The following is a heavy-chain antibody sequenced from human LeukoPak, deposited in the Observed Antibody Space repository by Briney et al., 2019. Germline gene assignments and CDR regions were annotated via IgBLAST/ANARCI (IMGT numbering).Heavy chain of an antibody. D-gene: IGHD4-17*01. CDR1: GFTFSSYG. CDR2: IRYDGSNK. J-gene: IGHJ6*03. Sequence: GGSLRLSRAASGFTFSSYGMHWVRQAPGKGLEWVAFIRYDGSNKYYADSVKGRFTISRVNSKNTLYLQMNSLRADDTAVYYCAKRRHDYGDYYYMDVWGKGTTVTVSS. CDR3: AKRRHDYGDYYYMDV. V-gene: IGHV3-30*02.